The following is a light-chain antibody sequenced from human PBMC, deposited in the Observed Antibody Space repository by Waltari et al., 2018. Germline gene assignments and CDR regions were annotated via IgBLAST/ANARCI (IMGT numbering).Light chain of an antibody. V-gene: IGLV6-57*04. Sequence: NFMLPHQPSVSESPGSPVTLPCPRSHGSSSRPYLLWSQQRPGSALTTVIYDDDLRPSGVPDRFSGSIDSSSNSASLTISGLKTEDEADYYCQSYDDTTNQVFGGGTKLTVL. CDR3: QSYDDTTNQV. CDR1: HGSSSRPY. CDR2: DDD. J-gene: IGLJ2*01.